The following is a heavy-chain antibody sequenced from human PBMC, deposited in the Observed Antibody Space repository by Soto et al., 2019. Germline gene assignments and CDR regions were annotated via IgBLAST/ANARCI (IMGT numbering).Heavy chain of an antibody. J-gene: IGHJ4*02. Sequence: QVHLVQSGAEVKKPGASGKVSCKGSGYAFTTYGITWVRQAPGQGLEWMGWISAHNGNTNYAQKLQGRVTVTRDTSPSTAYMELRSLRSDDTAVYYCARGRYGDYWGQGALVTVSS. V-gene: IGHV1-18*01. CDR2: ISAHNGNT. CDR1: GYAFTTYG. D-gene: IGHD1-1*01. CDR3: ARGRYGDY.